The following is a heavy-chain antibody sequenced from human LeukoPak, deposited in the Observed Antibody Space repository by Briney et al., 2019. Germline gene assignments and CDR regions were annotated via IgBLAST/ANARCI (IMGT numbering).Heavy chain of an antibody. D-gene: IGHD1-14*01. CDR1: GYRFISYG. CDR2: VSGHNGDT. J-gene: IGHJ4*02. CDR3: ARSAGALNPFDY. Sequence: ASVKVSCKASGYRFISYGISGVRQAPGQGLEWMGWVSGHNGDTNYAQKVQGRVTMTTDTSTSTAYMELRSLRSDDTAVYYCARSAGALNPFDYWGQGTLVTVSS. V-gene: IGHV1-18*01.